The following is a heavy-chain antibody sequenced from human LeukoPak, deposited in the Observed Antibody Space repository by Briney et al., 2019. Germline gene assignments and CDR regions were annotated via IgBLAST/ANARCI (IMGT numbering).Heavy chain of an antibody. CDR2: IRSRTNGGTS. CDR1: GFTFDDFA. J-gene: IGHJ4*02. CDR3: TYDSSGYNYYFDH. D-gene: IGHD3-22*01. Sequence: GGSLRLSCTAPGFTFDDFAMTWVRQAPGKGLECIGFIRSRTNGGTSEYAASVKGRFTFSRDDSQSIAYLQMNSLKTEDTAVYFCTYDSSGYNYYFDHWGQGTLVTVSS. V-gene: IGHV3-49*04.